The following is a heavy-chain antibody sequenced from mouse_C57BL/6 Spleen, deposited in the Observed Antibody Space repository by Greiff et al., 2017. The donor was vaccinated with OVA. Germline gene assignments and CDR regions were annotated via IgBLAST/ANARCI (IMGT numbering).Heavy chain of an antibody. V-gene: IGHV1-82*01. Sequence: LQESGPELVKPGASVKISCKASGFAFSSSWMNWVKQRPGKGLEWIGRIYPGDGDTNYNGKFKGKATLTADKSSSTAYMQLSSLTSEDSAVYFCARGFITYYFDYWGQGTTLTVSS. CDR3: ARGFITYYFDY. J-gene: IGHJ2*01. CDR1: GFAFSSSW. CDR2: IYPGDGDT. D-gene: IGHD1-1*01.